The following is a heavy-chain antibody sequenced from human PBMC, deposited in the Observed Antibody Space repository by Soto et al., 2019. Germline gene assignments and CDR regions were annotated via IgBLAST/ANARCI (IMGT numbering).Heavy chain of an antibody. D-gene: IGHD2-15*01. J-gene: IGHJ6*02. CDR2: ISGSGGST. CDR1: GFTFSSYA. Sequence: PGGSLRLSCAASGFTFSSYAMSWVRQAPGKGLEWVSAISGSGGSTYYADSVKGRFTISRDNSKNTLYLQMNSLGAEDTAVYYCGRGCSGSRCYRYFGMDVWGQGTTVTVCS. V-gene: IGHV3-23*01. CDR3: GRGCSGSRCYRYFGMDV.